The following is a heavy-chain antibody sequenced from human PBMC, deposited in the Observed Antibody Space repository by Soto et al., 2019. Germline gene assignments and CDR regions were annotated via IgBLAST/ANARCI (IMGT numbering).Heavy chain of an antibody. V-gene: IGHV3-30-3*01. Sequence: PGGSLRLSCAASGFTFSSYAMHWVRQAPGKGLEWVAVISYDGSNKYYADSVKGRFTISRDNSKNTLYLQMNSLRAEDTAVYYCARDIYSGYEYHYYGMDVWGQGTTVTVSS. CDR2: ISYDGSNK. D-gene: IGHD5-12*01. CDR3: ARDIYSGYEYHYYGMDV. CDR1: GFTFSSYA. J-gene: IGHJ6*02.